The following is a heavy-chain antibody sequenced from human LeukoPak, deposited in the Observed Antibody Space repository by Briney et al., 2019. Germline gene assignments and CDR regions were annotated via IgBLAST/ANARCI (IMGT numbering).Heavy chain of an antibody. D-gene: IGHD1-26*01. J-gene: IGHJ4*02. CDR1: GGSISSGGYY. Sequence: PSQTLSLTCTVSGGSISSGGYYWSWIRQHPGKGLEWIGYIYYSGSTYYNPSLKSRVTISVDTSKNQFSLKLSSVTAADTAVYYSARQGDVGLFDYWGQGTLVTVSS. CDR2: IYYSGST. V-gene: IGHV4-31*03. CDR3: ARQGDVGLFDY.